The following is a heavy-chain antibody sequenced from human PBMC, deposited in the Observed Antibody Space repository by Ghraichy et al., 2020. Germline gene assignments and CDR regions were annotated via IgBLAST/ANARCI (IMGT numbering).Heavy chain of an antibody. D-gene: IGHD1-26*01. V-gene: IGHV4-34*01. CDR1: GGSFSGYY. Sequence: SETLSLTCAVYGGSFSGYYLSWIRQPPGKGLEWIGEINHSGSTNYNPSLKSRVTISVDTSKNQFSLKLSSVTAADTAVYYCARLPLSSYYRYDAFDIWGQGTMVTVSS. CDR3: ARLPLSSYYRYDAFDI. CDR2: INHSGST. J-gene: IGHJ3*02.